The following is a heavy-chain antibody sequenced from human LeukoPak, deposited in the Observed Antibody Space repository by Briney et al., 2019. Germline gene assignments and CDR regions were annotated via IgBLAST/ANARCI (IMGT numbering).Heavy chain of an antibody. CDR2: IKQDESEK. CDR1: GFTFSGYW. D-gene: IGHD3-3*01. J-gene: IGHJ6*03. Sequence: GGSLRLSCAASGFTFSGYWMSWVRQAPGKGPEWVANIKQDESEKYYVDSVKGRFTISRDNAKNSLYLQMNSLRAEDTAVYYCARDGRDDFWSGYYYYYYYYMDVWGKGTTVTVSS. V-gene: IGHV3-7*01. CDR3: ARDGRDDFWSGYYYYYYYYMDV.